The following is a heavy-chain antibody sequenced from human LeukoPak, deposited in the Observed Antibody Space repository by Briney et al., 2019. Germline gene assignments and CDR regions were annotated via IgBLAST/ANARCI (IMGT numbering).Heavy chain of an antibody. CDR1: GYSFTNYA. D-gene: IGHD3-10*01. V-gene: IGHV7-4-1*02. CDR2: INTNTGNP. Sequence: GASVKVSCKASGYSFTNYAMNWVRQAPGQGLEWMGWINTNTGNPTYAQGFTGRFVFSLDTSVSTAYLQISSLKAENTAVYYCARNNADGEGRFSYWGQGTLVTVSS. J-gene: IGHJ4*02. CDR3: ARNNADGEGRFSY.